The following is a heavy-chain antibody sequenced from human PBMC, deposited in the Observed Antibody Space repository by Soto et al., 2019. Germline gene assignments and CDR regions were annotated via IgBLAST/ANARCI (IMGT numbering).Heavy chain of an antibody. V-gene: IGHV4-59*01. J-gene: IGHJ6*02. CDR3: ARGGIYCGGDCYLAYYYYGMDV. D-gene: IGHD2-21*02. CDR2: IYYSGST. CDR1: GGSISSYY. Sequence: SETLSLTCTVSGGSISSYYWSWIRQPPGKGLEWIGYIYYSGSTNYNPSLKSRVTISVDTSKNQFSLKLGSVTAADTAVYYCARGGIYCGGDCYLAYYYYGMDVWGQGTTVAVSS.